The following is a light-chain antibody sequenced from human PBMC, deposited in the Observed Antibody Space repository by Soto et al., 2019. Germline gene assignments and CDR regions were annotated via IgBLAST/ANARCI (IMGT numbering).Light chain of an antibody. CDR2: EAS. Sequence: DIQMTQSPLSLSASVGDRVTITCRASQAISNFVAWYQQKPGKVPSLLISEASTLQSEVPSRFSGRGSGTTFTLTINSLQPEDVATYLCQNYNGAHYAFGQGTKLEIK. J-gene: IGKJ2*01. CDR3: QNYNGAHYA. V-gene: IGKV1-27*01. CDR1: QAISNF.